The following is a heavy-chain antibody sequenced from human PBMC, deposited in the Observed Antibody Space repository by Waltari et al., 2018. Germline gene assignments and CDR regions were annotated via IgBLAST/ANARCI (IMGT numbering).Heavy chain of an antibody. CDR1: GFTLSIYS. Sequence: EVQLVESGGGLVQPGGSLRLSCAASGFTLSIYSRNWVRQAPGKGLEWISIISSSSNTIYYADSVKGRFTISRDNAKNSLYLQMNSLRVEDTAVYYCARDYIIEGYNWNYYFGQWGQGTLVTVSS. V-gene: IGHV3-48*04. CDR2: ISSSSNTI. CDR3: ARDYIIEGYNWNYYFGQ. J-gene: IGHJ4*02. D-gene: IGHD1-7*01.